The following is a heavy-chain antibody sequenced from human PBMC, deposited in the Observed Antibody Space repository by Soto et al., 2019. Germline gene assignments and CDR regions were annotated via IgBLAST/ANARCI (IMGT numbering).Heavy chain of an antibody. V-gene: IGHV1-69*01. CDR3: ARDRGEMAHGVVDY. Sequence: QVQLVQSGAEVKKPGSSVKVSCKASGGTFSSYAISWVRQAPGQGLEWMGGIIPIFGTAKYAQKFQGRVTVTADESTSTAYMERSSLRSEDTAVYYCARDRGEMAHGVVDYWGQGTLVTVSS. CDR1: GGTFSSYA. CDR2: IIPIFGTA. D-gene: IGHD3-10*01. J-gene: IGHJ4*02.